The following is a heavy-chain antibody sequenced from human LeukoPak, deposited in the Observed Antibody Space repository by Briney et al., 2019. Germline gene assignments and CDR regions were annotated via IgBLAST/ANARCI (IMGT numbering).Heavy chain of an antibody. CDR3: AHQRRGVAVAPPGTFDY. Sequence: SVRVSFKASGGTFIIYAISWVGQAPGQGVEWMGGIIHIFGTANYTQKLQGRVTIPADKSTTTAYMELSSLRSEDTAVYYCAHQRRGVAVAPPGTFDYWGQGTLVTVSS. J-gene: IGHJ4*02. D-gene: IGHD6-19*01. CDR2: IIHIFGTA. CDR1: GGTFIIYA. V-gene: IGHV1-69*06.